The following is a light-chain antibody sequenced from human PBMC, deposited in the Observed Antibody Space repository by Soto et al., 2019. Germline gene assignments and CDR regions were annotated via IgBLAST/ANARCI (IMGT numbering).Light chain of an antibody. CDR3: QQSYSTHLT. Sequence: DIQMTQSPSSLSASVGDRVTITCRASQSISSYLNWYQQKPGKAPKLLIYAASSLQSGVPSRFSGSGSGTDFTLTISSLQPEDFATYYCQQSYSTHLTFGGVTKVEIK. CDR1: QSISSY. CDR2: AAS. V-gene: IGKV1-39*01. J-gene: IGKJ4*01.